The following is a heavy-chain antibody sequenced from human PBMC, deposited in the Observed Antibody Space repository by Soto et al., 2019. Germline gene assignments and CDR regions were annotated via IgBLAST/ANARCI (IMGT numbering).Heavy chain of an antibody. CDR1: GFTFSSYA. CDR3: ARGGVYDYVWGSYRLYGMDV. D-gene: IGHD3-16*02. CDR2: ISGSGGST. Sequence: EVQLLESGGGLVQPGGSLRLSCAASGFTFSSYAMSWVRQAPGKGLEWVSAISGSGGSTYYADSVKGRFTISRDNSKNTLYLQMNSLRAEDTAVYYCARGGVYDYVWGSYRLYGMDVWGQGTTVTVSS. J-gene: IGHJ6*02. V-gene: IGHV3-23*01.